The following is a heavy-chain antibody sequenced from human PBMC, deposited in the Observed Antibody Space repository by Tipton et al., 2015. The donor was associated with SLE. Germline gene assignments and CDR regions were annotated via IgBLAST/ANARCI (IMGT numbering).Heavy chain of an antibody. J-gene: IGHJ4*02. V-gene: IGHV3-23*01. CDR3: AKDGSY. CDR1: GFTFSTSG. CDR2: MHYGDESS. Sequence: SLRLSCAASGFTFSTSGMSWIRQAPGKGLEWVAGMHYGDESSYYADFVKGRFTISRDNSKNKMYLQIDRLRVDDTALYCCAKDGSYWGQGILVTVSS.